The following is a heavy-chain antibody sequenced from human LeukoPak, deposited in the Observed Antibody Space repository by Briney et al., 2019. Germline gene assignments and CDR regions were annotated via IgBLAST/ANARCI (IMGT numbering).Heavy chain of an antibody. V-gene: IGHV4-39*07. D-gene: IGHD5-12*01. CDR3: ARVGAVDIVATIPHYFDY. CDR2: IYYSGST. CDR1: GGSISSSSYY. J-gene: IGHJ4*02. Sequence: SETLSLTCTVSGGSISSSSYYWGWIRQPPGKGLEWIGSIYYSGSTYYNPSLKSRVTISVDTSKNQFSLKLSSVTAADTAVYYCARVGAVDIVATIPHYFDYWGQGTLVTVSS.